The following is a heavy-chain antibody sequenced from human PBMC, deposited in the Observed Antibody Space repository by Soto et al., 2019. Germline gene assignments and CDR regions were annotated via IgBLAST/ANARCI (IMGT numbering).Heavy chain of an antibody. CDR2: MNPNSGNT. CDR3: ARGGDDILTGPVGGYYYYYMDV. D-gene: IGHD3-9*01. V-gene: IGHV1-8*01. J-gene: IGHJ6*03. Sequence: GASVKVSCKASGYTFTSYDINWVRQATGQRLEWIRWMNPNSGNTGYAQKFQGKVTMTRNTSISTAYMVLSSLRSEDTAVYYCARGGDDILTGPVGGYYYYYMDVWGKGTTVTVSS. CDR1: GYTFTSYD.